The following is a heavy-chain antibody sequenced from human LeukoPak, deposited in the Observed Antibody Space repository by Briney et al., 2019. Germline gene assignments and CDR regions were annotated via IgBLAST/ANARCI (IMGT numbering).Heavy chain of an antibody. Sequence: ASVKVSCKTSGYTFSNHGISWVRQAPGQGLERMGWISGYNGNTNYVKKFRGRVTMTTDTSTSTAYMELRSLSSDDTALYYCARDLSLGRHDDGEPFDYWGQGTLVTVSS. CDR1: GYTFSNHG. CDR3: ARDLSLGRHDDGEPFDY. J-gene: IGHJ4*02. V-gene: IGHV1-18*01. D-gene: IGHD4-17*01. CDR2: ISGYNGNT.